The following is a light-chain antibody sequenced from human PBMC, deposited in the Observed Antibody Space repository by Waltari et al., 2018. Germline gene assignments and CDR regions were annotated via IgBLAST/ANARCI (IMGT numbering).Light chain of an antibody. CDR1: SCDIGGYNF. J-gene: IGLJ2*01. V-gene: IGLV2-14*03. CDR3: SSYTNSNIFVL. CDR2: DVS. Sequence: QSALTQPASVSGSLGQSITISCPGTSCDIGGYNFVPWYQQHPGKAPKLMIYDVSNRPSGVSNRFSASKSGNTASLTISGLQTEDEADYYCSSYTNSNIFVLFGGGTKVTVL.